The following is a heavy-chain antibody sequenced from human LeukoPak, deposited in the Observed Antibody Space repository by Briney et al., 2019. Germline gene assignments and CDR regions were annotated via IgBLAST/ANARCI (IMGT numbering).Heavy chain of an antibody. CDR2: ISSSSSYI. D-gene: IGHD1-26*01. CDR3: ARRRELISIDY. J-gene: IGHJ4*02. V-gene: IGHV3-21*01. CDR1: GFTFSSYS. Sequence: GGSLRLSCAASGFTFSSYSMNWVRQAPGKGLEWVSSISSSSSYIHYADSVKGRFTISRDNAKNSLYLQMNSLRAEDTAVYYCARRRELISIDYWGQGTLVAVSS.